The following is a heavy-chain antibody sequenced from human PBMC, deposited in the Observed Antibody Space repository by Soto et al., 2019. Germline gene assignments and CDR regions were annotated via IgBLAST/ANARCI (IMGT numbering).Heavy chain of an antibody. J-gene: IGHJ5*02. D-gene: IGHD3-16*01. V-gene: IGHV4-34*01. Sequence: SETLSLTCAVYGGFLSESYWTWIRQPPGKGLEWIGEINHVGGTNYNPSLKSRVTMSVDTSQNQFSLRLIAVTAADTAMYFCVRIRYQLPSSVLWLDPWGQGTPVTVSS. CDR1: GGFLSESY. CDR2: INHVGGT. CDR3: VRIRYQLPSSVLWLDP.